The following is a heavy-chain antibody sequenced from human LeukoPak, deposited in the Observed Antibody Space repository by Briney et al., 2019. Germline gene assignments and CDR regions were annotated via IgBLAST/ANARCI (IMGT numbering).Heavy chain of an antibody. J-gene: IGHJ4*02. CDR2: ISGSGDTT. Sequence: AGGSLRLSCAASGFTFSSYAMTWVRQVPGKGLEWVSSISGSGDTTFYTDSVKGRFTISRDNSKNTLYLRMNSLRAEDTAVYYCAKASDYYYDSSGYPNYWGQGTLVTVSS. CDR1: GFTFSSYA. D-gene: IGHD3-22*01. V-gene: IGHV3-23*01. CDR3: AKASDYYYDSSGYPNY.